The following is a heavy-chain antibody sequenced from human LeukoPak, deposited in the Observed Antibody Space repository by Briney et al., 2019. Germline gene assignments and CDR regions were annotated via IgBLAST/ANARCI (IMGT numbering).Heavy chain of an antibody. J-gene: IGHJ3*02. V-gene: IGHV1-2*02. CDR1: GYTFTGHF. Sequence: ASVKVSCKASGYTFTGHFMHWVRQAPGQGLEWMGWISPNSGDTNYAQKFQGRVTMTRDTSISTAYMELSRLRSDDTAVYYCARSYYYDTTGYTHDDAFDIWSQGTMVTVSS. CDR2: ISPNSGDT. CDR3: ARSYYYDTTGYTHDDAFDI. D-gene: IGHD3-22*01.